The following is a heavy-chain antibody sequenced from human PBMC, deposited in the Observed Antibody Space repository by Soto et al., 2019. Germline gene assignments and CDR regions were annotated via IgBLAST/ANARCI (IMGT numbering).Heavy chain of an antibody. V-gene: IGHV3-30*18. CDR1: VFTFGNYG. CDR3: AKWGEGIKNTGANHYYGKEG. Sequence: GGSLGPSCPASVFTFGNYGMPWVRQPPGKGPEWISSILYDGSDKYYADSVKARFTISRDGSKTTLYLQMDSLRPEDTAVYYCAKWGEGIKNTGANHYYGKEGWGQRTKAPV. CDR2: ILYDGSDK. D-gene: IGHD3-16*01. J-gene: IGHJ6*02.